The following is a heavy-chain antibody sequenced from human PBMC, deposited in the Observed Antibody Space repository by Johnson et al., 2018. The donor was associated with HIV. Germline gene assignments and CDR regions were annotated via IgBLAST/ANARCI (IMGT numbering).Heavy chain of an antibody. D-gene: IGHD3-10*01. V-gene: IGHV3-30-3*01. CDR2: ISYDGSNK. CDR3: ARDRGGAARDAFDI. Sequence: QLVESGGGLVQPGGSLRLSCAASGFTFSSYAMHWVRQAPGKGLEWVAVISYDGSNKYYADSVKGRFTISRDNSKNTLYLQMNSLRAEDTALYYCARDRGGAARDAFDIWGLGTMVIVSS. CDR1: GFTFSSYA. J-gene: IGHJ3*02.